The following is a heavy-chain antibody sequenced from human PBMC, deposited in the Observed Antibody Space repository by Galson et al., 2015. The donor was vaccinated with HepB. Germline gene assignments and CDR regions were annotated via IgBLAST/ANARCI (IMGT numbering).Heavy chain of an antibody. CDR3: AKDRDYYGSGPPGW. Sequence: SLRLSCAASGFTFSSYAMSWVRQAPGQGLEWVSDISGNGGSTYYGDSVKGRFTISRDNSKNTLYLQMNSLRAEDTAVYYCAKDRDYYGSGPPGWWGQGTLVTVSS. CDR2: ISGNGGST. D-gene: IGHD3-10*01. CDR1: GFTFSSYA. V-gene: IGHV3-23*01. J-gene: IGHJ4*02.